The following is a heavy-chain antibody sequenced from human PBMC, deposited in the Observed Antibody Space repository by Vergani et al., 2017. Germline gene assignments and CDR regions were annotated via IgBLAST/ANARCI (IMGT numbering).Heavy chain of an antibody. V-gene: IGHV1-46*01. CDR2: INPSGGNT. CDR3: AREGAVCSGGSCYGFDP. D-gene: IGHD2-15*01. CDR1: GYTFTSYY. J-gene: IGHJ5*02. Sequence: QVQLVQSGAEVKKPGASVKVSCKASGYTFTSYYMHWVRQAPGQGLEWMGIINPSGGNTSYAQKFQGRVTMTRDTSTSTVYMELSSLGSEDTAVYYCAREGAVCSGGSCYGFDPWGQGTLVTVSS.